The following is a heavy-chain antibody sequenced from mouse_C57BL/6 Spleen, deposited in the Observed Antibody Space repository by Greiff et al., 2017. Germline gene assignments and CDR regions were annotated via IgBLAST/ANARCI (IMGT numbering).Heavy chain of an antibody. D-gene: IGHD3-2*02. CDR2: ISYDGSN. V-gene: IGHV3-6*01. Sequence: EVKLVESGPGLVKPSQSLSLTCSVTGYSITSGYYWNWIRQFPGNKLKWMGYISYDGSNNYNPSLKNRISITRDTSKNQFFLKLNSVTTEDTATYYCARSQDSSGYFPWFAYWGQGTLVTVSA. CDR3: ARSQDSSGYFPWFAY. J-gene: IGHJ3*01. CDR1: GYSITSGYY.